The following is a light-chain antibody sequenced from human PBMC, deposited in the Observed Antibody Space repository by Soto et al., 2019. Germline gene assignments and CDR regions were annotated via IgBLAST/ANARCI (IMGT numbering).Light chain of an antibody. J-gene: IGKJ1*01. CDR3: QQYDSSPRT. Sequence: EIVLTESPGTLSLSPGEGASLSCRASQSVSSRSLAWYQQKPGQAPRLLISGASSRAADIPDRFSGSGSGTDFTLTISRLEPEDFAVYYCQQYDSSPRTFGQGTKVDIK. V-gene: IGKV3-20*01. CDR2: GAS. CDR1: QSVSSRS.